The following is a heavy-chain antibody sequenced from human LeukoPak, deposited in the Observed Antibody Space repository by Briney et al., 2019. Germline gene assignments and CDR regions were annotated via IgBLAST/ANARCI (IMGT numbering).Heavy chain of an antibody. J-gene: IGHJ4*02. CDR1: GFTFSSYA. V-gene: IGHV3-30*04. Sequence: GGSLRLSCAASGFTFSSYAMHWVRQAPGKGPEWVAVISYDGSNKYYADSVKGRFTISRDNSKNTLYLQMNSLRAEDTAVYYCARDLEYYYDSSGYFDYWGQGTLVTVSS. D-gene: IGHD3-22*01. CDR3: ARDLEYYYDSSGYFDY. CDR2: ISYDGSNK.